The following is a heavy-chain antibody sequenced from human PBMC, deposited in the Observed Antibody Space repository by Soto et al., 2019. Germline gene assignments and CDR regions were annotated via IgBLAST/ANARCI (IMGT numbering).Heavy chain of an antibody. CDR3: ARAIVVTVGGMDV. CDR2: IYYSGSS. V-gene: IGHV4-30-4*01. D-gene: IGHD5-12*01. J-gene: IGHJ6*02. CDR1: GGSISNADHY. Sequence: QVQLQESGPGLVKPSQTLSLTCTVSGGSISNADHYWSWVRQPPGKGLEWIGYIYYSGSSFFNPSLKSRVTMSKDTSKNQFSLRLTSVTAADTAVYYCARAIVVTVGGMDVWGRGTTVTVSS.